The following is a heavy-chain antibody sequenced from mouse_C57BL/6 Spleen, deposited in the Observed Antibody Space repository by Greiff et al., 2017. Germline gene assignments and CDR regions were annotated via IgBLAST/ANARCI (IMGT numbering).Heavy chain of an antibody. V-gene: IGHV1-55*01. CDR1: GYTFTSYW. CDR3: ARLAYDYDGNYFDY. J-gene: IGHJ2*01. CDR2: IYPGSGST. Sequence: QVHVKQPGAELVKPGASVKMSCKASGYTFTSYWITWVKQRPGQGLEWIGDIYPGSGSTNYNEKFKSKATLTVDTSSSTAYMQLSSLTSEDSAVYYCARLAYDYDGNYFDYWGQGTTLTVSS. D-gene: IGHD2-4*01.